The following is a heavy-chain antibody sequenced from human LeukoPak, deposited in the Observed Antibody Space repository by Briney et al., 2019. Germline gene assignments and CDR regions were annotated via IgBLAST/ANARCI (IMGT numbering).Heavy chain of an antibody. CDR3: ATSSDWAFDH. Sequence: GGSLRLSCAASGFTFRNSWMTWVRQAPGKGLEWVANIRPDGGQEQYADSLEGRITISRDNVRNSLFLQLNSLRTEDTAAYFCATSSDWAFDHWGQGTLVTVSS. D-gene: IGHD6-19*01. V-gene: IGHV3-7*01. J-gene: IGHJ4*02. CDR2: IRPDGGQE. CDR1: GFTFRNSW.